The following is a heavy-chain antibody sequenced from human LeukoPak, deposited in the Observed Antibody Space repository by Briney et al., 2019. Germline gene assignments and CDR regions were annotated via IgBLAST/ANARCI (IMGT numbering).Heavy chain of an antibody. J-gene: IGHJ5*02. V-gene: IGHV4-39*07. CDR1: GGSISSGSYY. CDR2: FYYSGRT. CDR3: ARVGIYYDTSGYFWPHWFDP. Sequence: SETLSLTCTVSGGSISSGSYYWGWIRQPPGRGLEWITSFYYSGRTYYNPSLKSRVIKSADTSKNQFSLKLRSVTAADTAVYYCARVGIYYDTSGYFWPHWFDPWGQGTLVTVSS. D-gene: IGHD3-22*01.